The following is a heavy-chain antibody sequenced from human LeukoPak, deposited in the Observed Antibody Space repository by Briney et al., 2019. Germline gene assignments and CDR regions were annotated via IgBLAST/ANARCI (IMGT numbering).Heavy chain of an antibody. CDR1: GFTFSNSG. Sequence: PGGSLRLSCAASGFTFSNSGMNWVRQAPGKGLEWVSTISGSGDSTYYADSVKGRFTSSRDNSKNTLYLQMNSLRAEDTAVYYCAKALTMVRGVIDYWGQGTLVTVSS. D-gene: IGHD3-10*01. V-gene: IGHV3-23*01. CDR2: ISGSGDST. CDR3: AKALTMVRGVIDY. J-gene: IGHJ4*02.